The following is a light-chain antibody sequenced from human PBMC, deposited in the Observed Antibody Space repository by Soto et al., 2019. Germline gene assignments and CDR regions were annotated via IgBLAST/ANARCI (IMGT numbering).Light chain of an antibody. V-gene: IGLV1-47*02. CDR1: SSNIGSHY. Sequence: QSVLTQPPSASGTPGQRVTIDCSGSSSNIGSHYVYWYQQLPGTAPKLLIYNNNQRPSGVPDRFSGSKSGTSASLAISGLRSEDETDYYCAAWDDSLSDYVFGTGTKLTVL. J-gene: IGLJ1*01. CDR3: AAWDDSLSDYV. CDR2: NNN.